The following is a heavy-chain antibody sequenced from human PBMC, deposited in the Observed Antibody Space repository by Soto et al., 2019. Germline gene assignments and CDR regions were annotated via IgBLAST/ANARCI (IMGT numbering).Heavy chain of an antibody. CDR3: ARGDSSHHHNEPPNWFDP. CDR2: IYSGGST. CDR1: GFTVSSNY. V-gene: IGHV3-53*01. J-gene: IGHJ5*02. D-gene: IGHD6-19*01. Sequence: GGSLRLSCAASGFTVSSNYMSWVRQAPGKGLEWVSVIYSGGSTYYADSVKGRFTISRDNSKNTLYLQMNSLRAEDTAVYYCARGDSSHHHNEPPNWFDPWGQGTLVTVSS.